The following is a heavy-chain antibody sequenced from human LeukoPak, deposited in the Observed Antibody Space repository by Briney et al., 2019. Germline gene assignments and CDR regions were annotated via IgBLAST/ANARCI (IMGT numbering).Heavy chain of an antibody. V-gene: IGHV3-30*02. CDR1: GFTFSSYG. J-gene: IGHJ5*02. D-gene: IGHD6-13*01. CDR2: IRYDGSNK. CDR3: AKAAAAVYNWFDP. Sequence: GGSLRLSCAASGFTFSSYGMHWVHQAPGKGLEWVAFIRYDGSNKCYADSVKGRFTISRDNSKNTLYLQMNSLRAEDTAVYYCAKAAAAVYNWFDPWGQGTLVTVSS.